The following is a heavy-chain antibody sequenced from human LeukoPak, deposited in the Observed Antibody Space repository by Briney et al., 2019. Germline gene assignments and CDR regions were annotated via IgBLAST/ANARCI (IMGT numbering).Heavy chain of an antibody. V-gene: IGHV3-23*01. CDR2: ISGSGGST. Sequence: GGSLRLSCAASGFTFSSYAMSWVRQAPGKGLEWASAISGSGGSTYYADSVKGRFTISRDNSKNTLYLQMNSLRAEDTAVYYCAKASLYGSGAYYYYGMDVWGQGTTVTVSS. CDR3: AKASLYGSGAYYYYGMDV. J-gene: IGHJ6*02. D-gene: IGHD3-10*01. CDR1: GFTFSSYA.